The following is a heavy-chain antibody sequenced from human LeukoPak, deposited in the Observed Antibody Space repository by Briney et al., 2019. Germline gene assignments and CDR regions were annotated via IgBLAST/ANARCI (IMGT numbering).Heavy chain of an antibody. CDR3: AGEENCGGDCNKFDY. CDR2: INPSGGST. D-gene: IGHD2-21*02. J-gene: IGHJ4*02. CDR1: GYTFTSYY. Sequence: ASVKVSCKASGYTFTSYYMHWVRQAPGQGLEWMGIINPSGGSTSYAQKFQGRVTMTRDTSTSTVYMELSSLRSEDTAVYYCAGEENCGGDCNKFDYWGQGTLVTVSS. V-gene: IGHV1-46*01.